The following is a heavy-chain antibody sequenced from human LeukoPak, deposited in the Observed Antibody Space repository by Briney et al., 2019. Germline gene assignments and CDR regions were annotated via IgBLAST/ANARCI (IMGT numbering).Heavy chain of an antibody. V-gene: IGHV1-8*01. Sequence: GASVKVSCKASGYTFTSYDINWVRQATGQGLEWMGWMNPNSGNTGYAQKFQGRVTMTRMTSIRTDYMELSSLRSEDTAVYYCARGERRKYTIFGVVIRGWFDPWGQGTLVTVSS. CDR1: GYTFTSYD. CDR2: MNPNSGNT. D-gene: IGHD3-3*01. CDR3: ARGERRKYTIFGVVIRGWFDP. J-gene: IGHJ5*02.